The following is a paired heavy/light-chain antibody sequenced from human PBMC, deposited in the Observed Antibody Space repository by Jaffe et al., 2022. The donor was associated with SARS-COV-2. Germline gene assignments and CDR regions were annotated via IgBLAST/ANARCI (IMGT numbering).Heavy chain of an antibody. D-gene: IGHD3-22*01. CDR3: ARDYYDSSGYYVFAYYYGMDV. CDR2: ISAYNGNT. CDR1: GYTFTSYG. V-gene: IGHV1-18*01. Sequence: QVQLVQSGAEVKKPGASVKVSCKASGYTFTSYGISWVRQAPGQGLEWMGWISAYNGNTNYAQKLQGRVTMTTDTSTSTAYMELRSLRSDDTAVYYCARDYYDSSGYYVFAYYYGMDVWGQGTTVTVSS. J-gene: IGHJ6*02.
Light chain of an antibody. Sequence: QTVVTQEPSLTVSPGGTVTLTCASSTGAVTSGYYPNWFQQKPGQAPRALIYSTSNKHSWTPARFSGSLLGGKAALTLSGVQPEDEAEYYCLLYYGGAHHWVFGGGTKLTVL. CDR3: LLYYGGAHHWV. CDR2: STS. J-gene: IGLJ3*02. V-gene: IGLV7-43*01. CDR1: TGAVTSGYY.